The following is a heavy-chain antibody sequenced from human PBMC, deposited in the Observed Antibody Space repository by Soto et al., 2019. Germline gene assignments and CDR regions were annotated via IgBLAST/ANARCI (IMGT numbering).Heavy chain of an antibody. CDR3: FKDCPFLTTRRFRNLFRP. D-gene: IGHD2-21*01. J-gene: IGHJ5*02. V-gene: IGHV3-74*01. CDR1: GFTFSTYW. CDR2: INSDASHT. Sequence: EVQLVESGGGLVQPGGSLRLSCAASGFTFSTYWMHWIRQVPGKGLEWVSRINSDASHTYYADSVKGRFTISRDNAKNPPPLEMNRLRAEDTAVYFFFKDCPFLTTRRFRNLFRPWGQGTLVTVSS.